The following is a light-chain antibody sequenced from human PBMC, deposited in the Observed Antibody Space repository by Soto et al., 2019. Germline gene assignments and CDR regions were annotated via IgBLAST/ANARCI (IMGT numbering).Light chain of an antibody. CDR2: ASS. J-gene: IGKJ2*01. V-gene: IGKV1-39*01. CDR3: QQDDNLPYT. Sequence: DIQMTQAPSSLSSSIGDRVTITCRASQNIRNYLHWYQQKPGQAPNLLIYASSSLRGGVPSRFRGSGAGTEFTLTISSLQPEDFAAYYCQQDDNLPYTFGQGKNLGI. CDR1: QNIRNY.